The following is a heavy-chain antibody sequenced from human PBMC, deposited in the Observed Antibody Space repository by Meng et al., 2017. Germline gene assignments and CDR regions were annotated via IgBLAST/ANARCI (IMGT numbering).Heavy chain of an antibody. V-gene: IGHV1-3*01. CDR3: ARDKLKTFDP. CDR2: INAGNGNT. J-gene: IGHJ5*02. Sequence: VQLVESGAEVKKPGASVKVSCKASGYTFTSYAMYWVRQAPGKRLEWMGWINAGNGNTKYSQKFQGRVTITRDTSASTAYMELSSLRSEDTAVYYCARDKLKTFDPWGQGTLVTVSS. CDR1: GYTFTSYA.